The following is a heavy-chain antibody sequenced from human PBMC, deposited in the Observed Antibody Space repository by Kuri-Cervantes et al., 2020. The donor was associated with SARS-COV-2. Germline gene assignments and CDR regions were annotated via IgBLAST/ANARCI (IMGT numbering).Heavy chain of an antibody. CDR2: ISYYGSYK. V-gene: IGHV3-30*04. CDR3: ARSSKFYYDILTGYPRCYFDY. CDR1: GFTFSSYA. Sequence: GESLKISCAASGFTFSSYAMHWVRQAPGKGLEWVAVISYYGSYKYYADFVKGRFTISRDNSKNTLYLQMNSLRAEDTAVYYCARSSKFYYDILTGYPRCYFDYWGQGTLVTVSS. D-gene: IGHD3-9*01. J-gene: IGHJ4*02.